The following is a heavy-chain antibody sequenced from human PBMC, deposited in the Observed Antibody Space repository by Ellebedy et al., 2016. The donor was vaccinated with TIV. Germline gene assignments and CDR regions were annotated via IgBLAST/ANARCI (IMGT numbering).Heavy chain of an antibody. Sequence: PGGSLRLSCRVSGFTFGDYAMSWFRQAPGEGLEWVSFIRSKVYGGTTEYAASVKGRFTISRDDSKSIAYLQMSSLKIEDTAVYYCSRDEAWGAFDTWGQGTMVTVSS. D-gene: IGHD1-26*01. CDR1: GFTFGDYA. CDR2: IRSKVYGGTT. J-gene: IGHJ3*02. CDR3: SRDEAWGAFDT. V-gene: IGHV3-49*03.